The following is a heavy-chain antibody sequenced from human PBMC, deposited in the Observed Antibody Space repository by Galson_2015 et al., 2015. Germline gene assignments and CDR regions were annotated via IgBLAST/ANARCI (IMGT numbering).Heavy chain of an antibody. Sequence: GGSISSSSYYWGWIRQPPGKGLEWIGSIYYSGSTYYNPSLKSRVTISVDTSKNQFSLKLSSVTAADTAVYYCARDVKYCSSTSCYVEYYYGMDVWGQGTTVTVSS. CDR2: IYYSGST. CDR3: ARDVKYCSSTSCYVEYYYGMDV. J-gene: IGHJ6*02. D-gene: IGHD2-2*01. CDR1: GGSISSSSYY. V-gene: IGHV4-39*07.